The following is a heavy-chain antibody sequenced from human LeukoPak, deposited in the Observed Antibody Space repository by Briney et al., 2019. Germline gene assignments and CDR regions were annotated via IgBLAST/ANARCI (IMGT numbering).Heavy chain of an antibody. CDR3: AKDPEGCKADSH. V-gene: IGHV3-23*01. J-gene: IGHJ4*02. Sequence: QPGGSLDSSCPASGLTLSSSALTWARQAPGKGLEWVSAISGSGDRTFYADSVKGRFTISRDNSKNTLYLQMNSLRAEDTAVYYCAKDPEGCKADSHWGQRTLVTVSS. D-gene: IGHD3-22*01. CDR1: GLTLSSSA. CDR2: ISGSGDRT.